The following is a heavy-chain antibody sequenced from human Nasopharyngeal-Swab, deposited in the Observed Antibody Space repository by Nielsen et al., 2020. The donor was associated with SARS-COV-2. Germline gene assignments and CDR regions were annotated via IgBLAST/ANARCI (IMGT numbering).Heavy chain of an antibody. Sequence: GSLRLSCTVSGGSISSYYWSWIRQPPGKGLEWIGYIYYSGSTNYNPSLKSRVTMSVDTSKNQFSLKLSSVTAADTAVYYCARGGYDFWSGRLDYWGQGTLVTVSS. D-gene: IGHD3-3*01. CDR1: GGSISSYY. CDR3: ARGGYDFWSGRLDY. J-gene: IGHJ4*02. CDR2: IYYSGST. V-gene: IGHV4-59*12.